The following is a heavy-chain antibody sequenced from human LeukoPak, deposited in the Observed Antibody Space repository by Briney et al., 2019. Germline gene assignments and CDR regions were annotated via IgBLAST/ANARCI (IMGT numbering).Heavy chain of an antibody. CDR3: ARGDYDFWSGYYWAFDY. J-gene: IGHJ4*02. CDR1: GYTFTGYY. Sequence: ASVKVSCKASGYTFTGYYMHWVRQAPGQGLEWMGWINPNSGGTNYAQKFQGRVTMTRDTSISTAYMELSRLRSDDTAVYYCARGDYDFWSGYYWAFDYWGQGTLVTVSS. D-gene: IGHD3-3*01. V-gene: IGHV1-2*02. CDR2: INPNSGGT.